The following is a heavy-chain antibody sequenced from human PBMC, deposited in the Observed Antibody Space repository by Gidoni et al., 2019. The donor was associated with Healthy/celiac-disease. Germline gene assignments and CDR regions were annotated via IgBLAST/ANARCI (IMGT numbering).Heavy chain of an antibody. CDR3: ARLVDGYFDL. J-gene: IGHJ2*01. Sequence: TCTVSGGSISSSSYYWGWIRQPPGKGLEWIGSIYYSGSTYYNPSLKSRVTISVDTSKNQFSLKLSSVTAADTAVYYCARLVDGYFDLWGRGTLVTVSS. V-gene: IGHV4-39*01. CDR1: GGSISSSSYY. CDR2: IYYSGST. D-gene: IGHD3-9*01.